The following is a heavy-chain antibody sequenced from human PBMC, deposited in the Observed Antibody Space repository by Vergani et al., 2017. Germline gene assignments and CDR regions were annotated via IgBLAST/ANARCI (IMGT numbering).Heavy chain of an antibody. CDR2: IYSGGST. D-gene: IGHD7-27*01. Sequence: EVQLVESGGGLVQPGGSLRLSCAASGFTVSSNYMSWVRQAPGKGLEWVSVIYSGGSTYYADSGKGRFTISRDNSKNTLYLQMNSLRAEDTAVYYCARALGDWGYYFDYWGQGTLVTVSS. J-gene: IGHJ4*02. CDR1: GFTVSSNY. CDR3: ARALGDWGYYFDY. V-gene: IGHV3-66*02.